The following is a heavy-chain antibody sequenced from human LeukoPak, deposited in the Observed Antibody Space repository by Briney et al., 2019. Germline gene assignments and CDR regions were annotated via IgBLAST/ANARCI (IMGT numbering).Heavy chain of an antibody. CDR2: IIPIFGTA. D-gene: IGHD5-12*01. CDR1: GGTFSSYA. V-gene: IGHV1-69*13. J-gene: IGHJ6*04. CDR3: ARYNWRGYDSPWYYYYGMDV. Sequence: SVKVSCKASGGTFSSYATSWVRQAPGQGFEWMVGIIPIFGTANYAQKFQGRVTIAADESTSTAYMELSSLRSEDTAVYYCARYNWRGYDSPWYYYYGMDVWGKGTTVTVSS.